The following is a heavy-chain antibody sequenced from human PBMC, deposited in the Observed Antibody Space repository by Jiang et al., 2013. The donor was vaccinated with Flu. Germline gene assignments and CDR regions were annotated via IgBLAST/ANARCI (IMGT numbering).Heavy chain of an antibody. CDR1: GFTFSSYE. CDR2: ISSSGTTM. V-gene: IGHV3-48*03. D-gene: IGHD1-26*01. J-gene: IGHJ4*02. CDR3: ARGWEPY. Sequence: GLVQPGGSLRLSCAASGFTFSSYEMNWVRQAPGKGLEWVSYISSSGTTMYYADSVKGRFTISRDNAKNSVYLQMNSLRAEDTAIYYCARGWEPYWGQGTLVTVSS.